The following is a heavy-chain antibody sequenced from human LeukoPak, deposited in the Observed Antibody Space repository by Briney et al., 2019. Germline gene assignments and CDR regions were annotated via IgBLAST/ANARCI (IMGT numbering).Heavy chain of an antibody. Sequence: PGGSLRLSCAASGFTFSSYSMSWVRQAPGKGLEWVSYISSSSSTIYYADSVKGRFTISRDNAKNSLYLQMNSLRAEDTAVYYCARAFYGDYSPFDYWGQGTLVTVSS. V-gene: IGHV3-48*04. D-gene: IGHD4-17*01. CDR3: ARAFYGDYSPFDY. CDR1: GFTFSSYS. J-gene: IGHJ4*02. CDR2: ISSSSSTI.